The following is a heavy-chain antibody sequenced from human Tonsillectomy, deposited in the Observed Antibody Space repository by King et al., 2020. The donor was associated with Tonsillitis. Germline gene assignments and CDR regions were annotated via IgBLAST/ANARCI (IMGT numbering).Heavy chain of an antibody. CDR3: ARGADSRGSWSFDY. V-gene: IGHV3-30-3*01. J-gene: IGHJ4*02. CDR2: ISYDGDDK. Sequence: VQLVESGRGVVQPVRSLRLSCAASGFTFSTYAMHWVRQAPGKGLEWVALISYDGDDKYYADSVKGRFTISRDNSKNTLYLQMNSLRPDDTAVYYCARGADSRGSWSFDYWGQGTLVTVSS. D-gene: IGHD2-15*01. CDR1: GFTFSTYA.